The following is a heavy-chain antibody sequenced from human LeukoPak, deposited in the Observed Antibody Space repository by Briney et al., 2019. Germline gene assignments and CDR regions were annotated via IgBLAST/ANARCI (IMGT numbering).Heavy chain of an antibody. J-gene: IGHJ4*02. CDR2: IYAGGAT. CDR1: GFTVVTNY. Sequence: GSLRLSCAASGFTVVTNYMSWVRQAPGKGLEWVSVIYAGGATYYSDSVRGRFTISRDNSKNTLYLQMNSLRAEDTAVYYCARDLNWGQGTLVTVSS. CDR3: ARDLN. V-gene: IGHV3-66*01.